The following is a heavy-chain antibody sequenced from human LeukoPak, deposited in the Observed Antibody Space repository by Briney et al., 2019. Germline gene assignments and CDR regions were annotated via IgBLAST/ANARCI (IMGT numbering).Heavy chain of an antibody. CDR2: ISSSGSTI. Sequence: GGSLRLSCAASGFTFSSYEMNWVRQAPGKGLEWVSYISSSGSTIYYADSVKGRFTISRDNTKNSLYLQMNSLRAEDTAVYYCARDGGYSYGYGPTHFDYWGQGTLVTVSS. J-gene: IGHJ4*02. V-gene: IGHV3-48*03. CDR1: GFTFSSYE. D-gene: IGHD5-18*01. CDR3: ARDGGYSYGYGPTHFDY.